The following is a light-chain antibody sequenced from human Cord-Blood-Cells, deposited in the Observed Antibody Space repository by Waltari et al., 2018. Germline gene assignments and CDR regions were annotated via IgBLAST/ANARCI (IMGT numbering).Light chain of an antibody. CDR1: QSISSY. Sequence: DIQMTQSPSSLSASVGDRVTITCRASQSISSYLNLYQQKPGKAPKLQIYAASSLQSGVPSRFSGSGSGTDFTLTISSLQPEDFATYYCQQSYSTPYTFGQGTKLEIK. CDR2: AAS. V-gene: IGKV1-39*01. CDR3: QQSYSTPYT. J-gene: IGKJ2*01.